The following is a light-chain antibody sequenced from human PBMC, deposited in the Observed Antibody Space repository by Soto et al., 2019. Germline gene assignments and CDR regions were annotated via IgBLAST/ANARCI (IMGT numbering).Light chain of an antibody. J-gene: IGKJ1*01. CDR3: QQYKKLPRT. V-gene: IGKV3-15*01. Sequence: EIVMTQSPATLSVSPGERATLSCRASQSVSSNLAWYQQKPGQAPRLVIYGASTRAAGIPARFSGSGSGTEFTLNICSLQSEDCAVYYCQQYKKLPRTFGQGTKVEIK. CDR1: QSVSSN. CDR2: GAS.